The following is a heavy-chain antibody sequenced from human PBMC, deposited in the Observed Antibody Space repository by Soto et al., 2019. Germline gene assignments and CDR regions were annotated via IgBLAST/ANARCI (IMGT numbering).Heavy chain of an antibody. V-gene: IGHV3-30*18. Sequence: QVQLVESGGAVVPPGRSLRLSCVASGFTFSNYGMHWVRQAPGKGLEWVAFVSYRGTNKYHADSVKGRFTISRDNSRNTVYLQMNSLRAEATAVYFCAKDGWMSTITGDAFKICGQGTGVTVSS. D-gene: IGHD5-12*01. CDR1: GFTFSNYG. CDR2: VSYRGTNK. J-gene: IGHJ3*02. CDR3: AKDGWMSTITGDAFKI.